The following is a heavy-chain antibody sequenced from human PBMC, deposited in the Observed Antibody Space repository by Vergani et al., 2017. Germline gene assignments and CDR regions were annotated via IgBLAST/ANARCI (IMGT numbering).Heavy chain of an antibody. J-gene: IGHJ4*02. D-gene: IGHD3-9*01. CDR3: ARWDYGILTGYRY. CDR1: GYTFSNYY. V-gene: IGHV1-46*03. CDR2: INPSGGHT. Sequence: QVQVVQSGAEVKKSGASVKVSCKTSGYTFSNYYMHWVRQAPGQGLEWMGIINPSGGHTNYAQKFQGRVTMTRDTSKSTVYMELSSLRSEDTAIYYCARWDYGILTGYRYWGQGTLVTVSA.